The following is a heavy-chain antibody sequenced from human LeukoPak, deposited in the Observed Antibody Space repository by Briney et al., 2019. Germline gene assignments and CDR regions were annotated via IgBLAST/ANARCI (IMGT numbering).Heavy chain of an antibody. CDR2: IKQDGSEK. CDR1: GFTLRLYW. CDR3: ATYSNDRTGMNFDY. V-gene: IGHV3-7*01. Sequence: GGSLRLSCTDSGFTLRLYWMRWVRPAPGRGLERVANIKQDGSEKYYVDSVKGRFTISRDKTKNSLYLQMNSLRAEDTAVYYCATYSNDRTGMNFDYWGQGTLVTVSS. D-gene: IGHD1-26*01. J-gene: IGHJ4*02.